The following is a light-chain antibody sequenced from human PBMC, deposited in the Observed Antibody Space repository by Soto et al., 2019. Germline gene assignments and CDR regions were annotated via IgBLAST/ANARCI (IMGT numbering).Light chain of an antibody. J-gene: IGKJ5*01. Sequence: EIVLTQSPATLSLSLGARATLSCRASQSVSSYLAWYQQKPGQAPRLLLYDASNRATGIPARFSGSGSGTDFTLTISSLEPEDFAVYYCQQRSNWPPSITFGQGTRLEIK. CDR2: DAS. CDR1: QSVSSY. V-gene: IGKV3-11*01. CDR3: QQRSNWPPSIT.